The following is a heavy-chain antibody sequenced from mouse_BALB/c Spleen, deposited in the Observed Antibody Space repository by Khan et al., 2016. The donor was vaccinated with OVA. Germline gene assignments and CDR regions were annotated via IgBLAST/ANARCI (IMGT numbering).Heavy chain of an antibody. V-gene: IGHV1S136*01. D-gene: IGHD1-1*01. CDR1: GYTFTNYI. J-gene: IGHJ3*01. CDR2: INPYNDGA. Sequence: VRLQQSGPELVKPGASVKMSCKASGYTFTNYIIHWVKQKPGQGLEWIGYINPYNDGAKYNDKFKDKATLTSDKSSSTASMELSGLTSEDSAVYYCARDYGSSFWFAYWGQGTLVTVSA. CDR3: ARDYGSSFWFAY.